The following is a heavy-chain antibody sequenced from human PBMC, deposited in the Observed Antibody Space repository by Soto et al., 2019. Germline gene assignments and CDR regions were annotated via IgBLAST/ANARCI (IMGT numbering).Heavy chain of an antibody. Sequence: QITLNESGPTQVKPRQTLTLTCTFSGFSLTTSGVGVGWIRQSPGKAPEWLALIYWDDDKRYSPSLKSRLTSTQDTSKNQVVLTMPDLDPADTATYYCAHRVLRTVFGLVTTTAIYFDFWGQGTPVAVSS. J-gene: IGHJ4*02. CDR1: GFSLTTSGVG. V-gene: IGHV2-5*02. D-gene: IGHD3-3*01. CDR3: AHRVLRTVFGLVTTTAIYFDF. CDR2: IYWDDDK.